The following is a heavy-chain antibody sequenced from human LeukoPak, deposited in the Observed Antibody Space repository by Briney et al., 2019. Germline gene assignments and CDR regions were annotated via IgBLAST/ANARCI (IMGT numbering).Heavy chain of an antibody. CDR3: TFGSGSSH. Sequence: PGGSLKLSCAASGFTFSGSAMHWVRQASGKGLEWVGRIRSKANNYATAHAASVTGRFTISRDDSKNTAYLQMNSLKTEDTAVYYCTFGSGSSHWGQGTLVTVSS. CDR1: GFTFSGSA. CDR2: IRSKANNYAT. D-gene: IGHD3-10*01. J-gene: IGHJ1*01. V-gene: IGHV3-73*01.